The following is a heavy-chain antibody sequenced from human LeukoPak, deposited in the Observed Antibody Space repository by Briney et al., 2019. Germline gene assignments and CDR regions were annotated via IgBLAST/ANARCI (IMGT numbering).Heavy chain of an antibody. Sequence: GESLRLSCAASGFTISSYDIHWVRQTTGKGLEWVSAIGIAGDTYHIGSVKGRFTISRENAKNSLYLQMNSLRAGDTAVYYCIRGPQRAVGYFDLWGRGTLVTVPS. J-gene: IGHJ2*01. D-gene: IGHD6-19*01. CDR1: GFTISSYD. V-gene: IGHV3-13*01. CDR3: IRGPQRAVGYFDL. CDR2: IGIAGDT.